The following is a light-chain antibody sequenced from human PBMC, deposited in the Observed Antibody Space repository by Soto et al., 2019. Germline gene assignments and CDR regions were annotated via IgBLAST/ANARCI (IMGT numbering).Light chain of an antibody. J-gene: IGLJ1*01. Sequence: QSALTQPASMSGSAGQSITISCTGSSGDVGGYNYVSWYQQHPGKAPKLIIYEVSNRPSGVSNRFSGSKSGNTASLTISGRQADDEADYYCSSYTRTSTHYVFGTGTKVTVL. CDR2: EVS. CDR1: SGDVGGYNY. CDR3: SSYTRTSTHYV. V-gene: IGLV2-14*01.